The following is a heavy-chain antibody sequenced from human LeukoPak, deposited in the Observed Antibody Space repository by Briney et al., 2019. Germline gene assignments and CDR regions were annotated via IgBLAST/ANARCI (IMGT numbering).Heavy chain of an antibody. V-gene: IGHV3-30*02. Sequence: PGGSLGLSCAASGFTFSSYGMHWVRQAPGKGLEWVAFIRYDGSNKYYADSVKGRFTISRDNSKNTLYLQMNSLRAEDTAVYYCAKVVVVPAAGIDPDDYWGQGTLVTVSS. D-gene: IGHD2-2*01. CDR2: IRYDGSNK. J-gene: IGHJ4*02. CDR1: GFTFSSYG. CDR3: AKVVVVPAAGIDPDDY.